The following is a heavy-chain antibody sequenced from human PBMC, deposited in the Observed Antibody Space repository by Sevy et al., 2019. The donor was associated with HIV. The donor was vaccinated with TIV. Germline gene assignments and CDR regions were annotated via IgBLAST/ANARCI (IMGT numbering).Heavy chain of an antibody. V-gene: IGHV3-30*18. CDR2: ISYDRINK. CDR1: GFTFNNYG. J-gene: IGHJ6*02. Sequence: GGSLRLSCAASGFTFNNYGMHWVRQAPGKGLEWVAVISYDRINKYYSDSVKGRFTISRDNSKNTLDLQMNSLRPEDTAVYYCAKDEGANMGPGIIPGDGMDVWGQGTTVTVSS. D-gene: IGHD3-10*01. CDR3: AKDEGANMGPGIIPGDGMDV.